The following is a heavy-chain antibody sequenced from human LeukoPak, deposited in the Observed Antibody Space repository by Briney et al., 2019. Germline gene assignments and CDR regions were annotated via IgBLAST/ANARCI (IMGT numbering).Heavy chain of an antibody. Sequence: GGSLRLSCAASGFTFSSYAMSWVRQAPGKGLEWVSAISGSGGSTYYADSVKGRFTISRDNSKNTLYLQMNSLRAEDTAVYYRAKVWGSKWFGELRYFDYWGRGTLVTVSS. V-gene: IGHV3-23*01. CDR3: AKVWGSKWFGELRYFDY. CDR2: ISGSGGST. J-gene: IGHJ4*02. D-gene: IGHD3-10*01. CDR1: GFTFSSYA.